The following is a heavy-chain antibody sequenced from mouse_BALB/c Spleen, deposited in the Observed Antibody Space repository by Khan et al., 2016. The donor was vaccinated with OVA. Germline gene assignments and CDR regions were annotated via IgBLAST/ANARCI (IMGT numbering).Heavy chain of an antibody. D-gene: IGHD1-1*01. CDR2: INPTTDYT. V-gene: IGHV1-7*01. CDR1: GYTFTNYW. J-gene: IGHJ3*01. CDR3: VNHGSSSAWFTY. Sequence: VQLQQSGAELAKPGASVKMSCKTSGYTFTNYWMHWVKQRPGPGLEWIGYINPTTDYTEFNQKFKDKATLTADKSSSTAYMQLTSLTSEDSALYFCVNHGSSSAWFTYWGQGTLVTVSA.